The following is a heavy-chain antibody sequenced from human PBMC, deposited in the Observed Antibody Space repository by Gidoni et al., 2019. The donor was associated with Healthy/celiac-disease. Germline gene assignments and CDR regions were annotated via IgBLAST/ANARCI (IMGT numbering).Heavy chain of an antibody. J-gene: IGHJ4*02. Sequence: EVQLLESGVGLVQPGGSLRLLCADSGCTLSSYALSWVRQAPGKGLEWVSAMRGSGVSTYYADSVKGRFNISRDNPKNMLYLQMNSLRAEDTAVYYCAKDRNQVSGWYESGDYWGQGTLVTVSS. D-gene: IGHD6-19*01. CDR1: GCTLSSYA. CDR2: MRGSGVST. V-gene: IGHV3-23*01. CDR3: AKDRNQVSGWYESGDY.